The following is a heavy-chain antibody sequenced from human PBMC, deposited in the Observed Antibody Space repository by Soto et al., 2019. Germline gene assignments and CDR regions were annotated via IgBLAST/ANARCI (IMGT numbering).Heavy chain of an antibody. V-gene: IGHV1-18*01. Sequence: GASVKVSCKASGYTFTSYGISWVRQAPGQGLEWMGWISAYNGNTNYAQKFQGRVIMTRNTSISTAYMELSSLRSEDTAVYYCARERGYDSFDYWGQGTLVTVSS. CDR2: ISAYNGNT. CDR3: ARERGYDSFDY. D-gene: IGHD5-12*01. CDR1: GYTFTSYG. J-gene: IGHJ4*02.